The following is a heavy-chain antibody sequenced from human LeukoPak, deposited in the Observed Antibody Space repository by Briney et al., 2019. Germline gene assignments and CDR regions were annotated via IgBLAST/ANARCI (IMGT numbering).Heavy chain of an antibody. V-gene: IGHV1-8*02. J-gene: IGHJ6*04. D-gene: IGHD5-18*01. CDR2: MNPNSGNT. CDR1: GYDFINYG. CDR3: ARAPKLKRGYSYGLNV. Sequence: GASVKVSCKASGYDFINYGIRWVRQAPGQGLEWMGWMNPNSGNTGYAQKFQGRVTMTRNTSISTAYMELSSLRSEDTAVYYCARAPKLKRGYSYGLNVWGKGTTVTVSS.